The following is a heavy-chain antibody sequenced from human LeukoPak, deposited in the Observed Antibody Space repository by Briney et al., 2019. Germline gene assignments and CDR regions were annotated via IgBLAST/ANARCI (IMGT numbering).Heavy chain of an antibody. J-gene: IGHJ4*02. CDR2: ISGSGGST. CDR3: AKGSRVATKLPGYFDY. CDR1: GLIFSSYT. D-gene: IGHD5-12*01. V-gene: IGHV3-23*01. Sequence: GGLLIFCCAASGLIFSSYTMSGVRMAPGKRLELVSAISGSGGSTYYADSVKGRFTISRDNSKITLYLQMNSLRAEDTAVYYCAKGSRVATKLPGYFDYWGQGTLVTVSS.